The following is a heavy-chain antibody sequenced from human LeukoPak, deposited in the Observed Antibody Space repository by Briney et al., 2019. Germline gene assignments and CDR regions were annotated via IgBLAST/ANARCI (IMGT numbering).Heavy chain of an antibody. J-gene: IGHJ3*02. Sequence: SETLSLTCAVSGGSISSSNWWSWVRQPPGKGLEWIGEIYHSGSTNYNPSLKSRVTISVDKSKNQFSLKLSSVTAADTAVYYCARVRIAAAQDAFDIWGQGTMVTVSS. D-gene: IGHD6-13*01. CDR1: GGSISSSNW. CDR2: IYHSGST. V-gene: IGHV4-4*02. CDR3: ARVRIAAAQDAFDI.